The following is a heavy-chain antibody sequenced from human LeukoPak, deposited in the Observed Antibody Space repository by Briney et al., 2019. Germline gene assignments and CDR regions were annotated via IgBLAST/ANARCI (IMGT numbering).Heavy chain of an antibody. V-gene: IGHV4-34*01. D-gene: IGHD2-2*01. CDR3: ARAPGRPAAVFDY. CDR1: GGSFSGYY. CDR2: INHSGST. J-gene: IGHJ4*02. Sequence: PSETLSLTCAVYGGSFSGYYWSWIRQPPGKGLKWIGEINHSGSTNYSPSLKSRVTISLDTSKNQFPLKLSSVTAADTAVYYCARAPGRPAAVFDYWGQGTLVTVSS.